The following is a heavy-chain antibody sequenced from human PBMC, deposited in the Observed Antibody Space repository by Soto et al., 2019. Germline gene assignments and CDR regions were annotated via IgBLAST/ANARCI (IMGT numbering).Heavy chain of an antibody. CDR2: IKEDGSEK. CDR3: ARASSSTSGALDY. D-gene: IGHD2-2*01. Sequence: EVQLVESGGGLVRPGGSLRLSCAASAFTFRNYWMSWVRQAPGKGLECVAKIKEDGSEKYYVDSVKGRFTISRDNAKNSVYLQMSSLTVEDTAMYYCARASSSTSGALDYWGQGTLVTVSS. V-gene: IGHV3-7*04. J-gene: IGHJ4*02. CDR1: AFTFRNYW.